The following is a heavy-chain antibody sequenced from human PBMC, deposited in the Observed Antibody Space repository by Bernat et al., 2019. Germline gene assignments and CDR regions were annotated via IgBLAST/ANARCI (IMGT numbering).Heavy chain of an antibody. J-gene: IGHJ4*02. CDR3: ARHNWPNYFDF. V-gene: IGHV4-59*08. Sequence: QVQLQESGPGLVKPSETLSLTCTVSAGAIRTHYWSWIRQTPGMGLEWIAYINYAGSTTYNPSLRSRVAMSVDTSKNQFSLQLLSVTAADTAVYYCARHNWPNYFDFWGQGILVTVSS. CDR2: INYAGST. D-gene: IGHD1-1*01. CDR1: AGAIRTHY.